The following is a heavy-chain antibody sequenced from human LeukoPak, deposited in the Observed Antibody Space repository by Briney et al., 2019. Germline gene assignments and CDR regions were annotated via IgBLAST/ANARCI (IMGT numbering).Heavy chain of an antibody. CDR3: ARDASGSSTGLIDS. J-gene: IGHJ4*02. CDR2: ICTTSYYI. D-gene: IGHD1-26*01. CDR1: GFTLRSYC. Sequence: PGGSLRLSCVASGFTLRSYCMNWVRQAPGKGLEWVSYICTTSYYIYYADSVKGRFTISRDDAKNSLYLQMNSLRAEDTAVYYCARDASGSSTGLIDSWGQGTLVTVSS. V-gene: IGHV3-21*01.